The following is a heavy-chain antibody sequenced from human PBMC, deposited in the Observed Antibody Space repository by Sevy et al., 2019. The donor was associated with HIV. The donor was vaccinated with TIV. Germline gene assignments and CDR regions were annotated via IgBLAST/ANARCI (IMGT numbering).Heavy chain of an antibody. CDR1: GFSFSNYW. V-gene: IGHV3-7*01. CDR3: ARGHYALDV. J-gene: IGHJ6*02. CDR2: IKKDGSEK. Sequence: GGSLRLSCEASGFSFSNYWMSWVRQAPGKGVEWVASIKKDGSEKYFVDPVKGRFTISRDNAENSVYLQMNGLGDGDTARYYWARGHYALDVWGQGTTVTVSS.